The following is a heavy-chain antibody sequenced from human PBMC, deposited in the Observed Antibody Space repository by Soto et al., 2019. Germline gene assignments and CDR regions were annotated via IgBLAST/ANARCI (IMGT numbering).Heavy chain of an antibody. D-gene: IGHD6-13*01. CDR1: GFTFSSYS. V-gene: IGHV3-21*01. CDR2: ISSSSSYI. CDR3: ASFSGGIAAAGTTYYYYGMDV. J-gene: IGHJ6*02. Sequence: GGSLSLSCAASGFTFSSYSMNWVRQAPGKGLEWVSSISSSSSYIYYADSVKGRFTISRDNAKNSLYLQMNSLRAEDTAVYYCASFSGGIAAAGTTYYYYGMDVWGQGTTVTVSS.